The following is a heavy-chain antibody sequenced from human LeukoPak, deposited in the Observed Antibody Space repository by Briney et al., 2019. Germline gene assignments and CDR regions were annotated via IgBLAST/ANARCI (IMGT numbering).Heavy chain of an antibody. Sequence: MASETLSLTCTVSGGSISSCYWSWIRQPAGKGLEWIGRIYTSGSTNYNPSLKSRVTMSVDTSKNQFSLKLSSVTAADTAVYYCARVTKDIVVVPAATYYYYYMDVWGKGTTVTVSS. J-gene: IGHJ6*03. D-gene: IGHD2-2*01. CDR3: ARVTKDIVVVPAATYYYYYMDV. CDR2: IYTSGST. V-gene: IGHV4-4*07. CDR1: GGSISSCY.